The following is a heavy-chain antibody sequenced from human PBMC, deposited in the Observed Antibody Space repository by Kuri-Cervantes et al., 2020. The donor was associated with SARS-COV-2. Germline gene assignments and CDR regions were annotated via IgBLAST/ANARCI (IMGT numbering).Heavy chain of an antibody. D-gene: IGHD6-13*01. CDR3: ARDGTSRRIDY. V-gene: IGHV3-33*01. J-gene: IGHJ4*02. Sequence: GESLKISCAASEFTFSSYGMHWVRQAPGKGLEWVAVIWSDGTNKYYADSAKGRFTISRDNSKNTLYLQMNSLRAEDTAVYYCARDGTSRRIDYWGQGTLVTVSS. CDR2: IWSDGTNK. CDR1: EFTFSSYG.